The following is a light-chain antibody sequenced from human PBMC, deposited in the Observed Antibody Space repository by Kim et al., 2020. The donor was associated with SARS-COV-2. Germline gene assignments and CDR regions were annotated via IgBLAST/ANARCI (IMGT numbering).Light chain of an antibody. V-gene: IGKV1-39*01. CDR3: QQSYSTLYR. J-gene: IGKJ2*03. Sequence: DIQMTQSPSSLSASVGDRVTITCRASQSISSYLNWYQQKPGKAPKLLIYAASSLQSGVPSRFSGIGSGTDFTLTISSLQPEDFATYYCQQSYSTLYRFGQGTKLEI. CDR2: AAS. CDR1: QSISSY.